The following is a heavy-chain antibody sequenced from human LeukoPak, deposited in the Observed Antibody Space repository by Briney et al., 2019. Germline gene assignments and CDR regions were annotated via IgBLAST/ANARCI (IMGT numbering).Heavy chain of an antibody. Sequence: GGSLRLSCAASGFTFSSYAMSWVRQAPGKGLEWVSAISGSGGSTYYADSVKGRFTISRDNSKNTLYLQMNSLRAEDTAVYDCAKGIVVPAAIRPKSRFDYWGQGTLVTVSS. V-gene: IGHV3-23*01. CDR3: AKGIVVPAAIRPKSRFDY. J-gene: IGHJ4*02. CDR1: GFTFSSYA. D-gene: IGHD2-2*01. CDR2: ISGSGGST.